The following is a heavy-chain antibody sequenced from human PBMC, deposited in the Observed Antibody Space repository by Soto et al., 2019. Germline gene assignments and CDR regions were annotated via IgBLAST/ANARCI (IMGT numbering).Heavy chain of an antibody. D-gene: IGHD5-18*01. CDR1: GGSFSGYY. Sequence: PSETLSLTCAVYGGSFSGYYWSWIRQPPGKGLEWIGEINHSGSTNYNPSLKSRVTISVDTSKNQFSLKLSSVTAADTAVYYCARHGRVAVQLWFSYWGQGTLVTVSS. V-gene: IGHV4-34*01. CDR2: INHSGST. CDR3: ARHGRVAVQLWFSY. J-gene: IGHJ4*02.